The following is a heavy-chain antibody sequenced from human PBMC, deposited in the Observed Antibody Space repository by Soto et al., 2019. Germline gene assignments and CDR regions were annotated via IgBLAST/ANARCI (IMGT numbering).Heavy chain of an antibody. CDR1: GGSISSGDYY. V-gene: IGHV4-30-4*01. D-gene: IGHD6-19*01. CDR2: IYYSGST. CDR3: ARLTPGYSSGWFIDY. J-gene: IGHJ4*02. Sequence: QVQLQESGPGLVKPSQTLSLTCTVSGGSISSGDYYWSWIRQPPEKGLEWIGYIYYSGSTYYNPSLKGNVTISVDTSKNQSSLKLSSVTAADTAVYYCARLTPGYSSGWFIDYWGQGTLVTVSS.